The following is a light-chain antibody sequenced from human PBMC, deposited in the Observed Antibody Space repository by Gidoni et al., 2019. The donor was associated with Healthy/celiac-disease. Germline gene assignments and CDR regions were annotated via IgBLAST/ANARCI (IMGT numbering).Light chain of an antibody. CDR1: QSSSSW. Sequence: DIQMTQSPSTLSASVGDRVTITCRASQSSSSWLAWYQQKPGKAPKLLIYTAFSLESGVPSRFSGSGSGTEFTLTISSLQPDDFATYYCQQYNSYSPEYTFGQGTKLEIK. CDR3: QQYNSYSPEYT. J-gene: IGKJ2*01. CDR2: TAF. V-gene: IGKV1-5*03.